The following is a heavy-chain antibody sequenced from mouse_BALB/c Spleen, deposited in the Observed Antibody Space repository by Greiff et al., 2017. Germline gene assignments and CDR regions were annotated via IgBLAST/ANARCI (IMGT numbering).Heavy chain of an antibody. Sequence: VQLKQSGAELVRPGALVKLSCKASGFNIKDYYMHWVKQRPEQGLEWIGWIDPENGNTIYDPKFQGKASITADTSSNTAYLKLSSLTSEDTAVYYCARCDYYGSSQSPYFDYWGQGTTLTVSA. CDR1: GFNIKDYY. CDR2: IDPENGNT. J-gene: IGHJ2*01. D-gene: IGHD1-1*01. CDR3: ARCDYYGSSQSPYFDY. V-gene: IGHV14-1*02.